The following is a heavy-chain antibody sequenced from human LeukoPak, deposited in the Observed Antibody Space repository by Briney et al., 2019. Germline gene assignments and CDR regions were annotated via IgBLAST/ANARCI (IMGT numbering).Heavy chain of an antibody. CDR2: INPNSGGT. Sequence: ALVKVSCKASGYTFANYGINWVRQAPGQGLEWMGRINPNSGGTNYAQKFQGRVTMTRDTSISTVYMELSRLRSDDTAVYYCARVGYYESSGYYEYWGQGTLVTVSS. J-gene: IGHJ4*02. CDR1: GYTFANYG. V-gene: IGHV1-2*06. CDR3: ARVGYYESSGYYEY. D-gene: IGHD3-22*01.